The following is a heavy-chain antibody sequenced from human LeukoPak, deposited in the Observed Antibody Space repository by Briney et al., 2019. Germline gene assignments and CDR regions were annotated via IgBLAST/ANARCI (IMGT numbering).Heavy chain of an antibody. D-gene: IGHD6-19*01. CDR1: GYNFTSNW. Sequence: GESLKISCKGPGYNFTSNWIAWVRQFPGKGLEWMGIIFPGDSHTTSRPSFDGQVTISADKSSSTAYLQWSGLKASDTAMYFCARESSGRTLDYWGQGTQVTVSS. J-gene: IGHJ4*02. CDR2: IFPGDSHT. CDR3: ARESSGRTLDY. V-gene: IGHV5-51*01.